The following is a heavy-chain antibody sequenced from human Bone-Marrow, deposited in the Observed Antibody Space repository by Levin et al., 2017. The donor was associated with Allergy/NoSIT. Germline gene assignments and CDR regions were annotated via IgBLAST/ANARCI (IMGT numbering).Heavy chain of an antibody. CDR1: GFTFRTYG. V-gene: IGHV3-33*01. CDR2: IWSDGINK. CDR3: VRERGPVDAFDI. Sequence: GESLKISCAASGFTFRTYGMHWVRQAPGKGLEWVAVIWSDGINKFYADSVKGRFTFSRDNSKNTLSLQMNSLTAEDTAVYYCVRERGPVDAFDIWGQGTMVTVSS. J-gene: IGHJ3*02.